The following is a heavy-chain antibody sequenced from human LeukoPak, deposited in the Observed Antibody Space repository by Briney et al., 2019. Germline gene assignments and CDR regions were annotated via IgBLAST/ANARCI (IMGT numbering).Heavy chain of an antibody. CDR1: GGSVSDYY. J-gene: IGHJ4*02. V-gene: IGHV4-59*08. CDR3: AGAAAGTPHDY. Sequence: PSETLSLTCTISGGSVSDYYWSWIRQSPGKGLEWIGYIYHTGSTSYSPSLKSRVTISVDTSKNQFSLKLSSVTAADTAVYYCAGAAAGTPHDYWGQGTLVTVSS. D-gene: IGHD6-13*01. CDR2: IYHTGST.